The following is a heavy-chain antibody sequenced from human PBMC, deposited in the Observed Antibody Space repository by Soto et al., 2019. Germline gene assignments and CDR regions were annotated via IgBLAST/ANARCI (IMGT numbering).Heavy chain of an antibody. CDR1: GGTFSSYA. CDR3: ARARDGYNPAADAFDI. D-gene: IGHD5-12*01. CDR2: IIPIFGTA. V-gene: IGHV1-69*01. J-gene: IGHJ3*02. Sequence: QVQLVQSGAEVKKPGSSVKVSCKASGGTFSSYAISWVRQAPRQGLEWMGGIIPIFGTANYAQKFQGRVTITADESTSTAYMELSSLRSEDTAVYYCARARDGYNPAADAFDIWGQGTMVTVSS.